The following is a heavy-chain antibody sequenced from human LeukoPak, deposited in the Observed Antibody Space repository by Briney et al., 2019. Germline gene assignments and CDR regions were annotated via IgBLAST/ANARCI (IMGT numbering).Heavy chain of an antibody. CDR3: AREEGATQDAN. J-gene: IGHJ4*02. Sequence: SETLSLTCTVSGFSISSGYYWAWIRQPPGKGLEGIGSVYHTGGTYYNPSLKSRVTISVDTSRNQFSLRLSSVTAADTAVYYCAREEGATQDANWGQGTLVLVSS. CDR2: VYHTGGT. CDR1: GFSISSGYY. D-gene: IGHD1-26*01. V-gene: IGHV4-38-2*02.